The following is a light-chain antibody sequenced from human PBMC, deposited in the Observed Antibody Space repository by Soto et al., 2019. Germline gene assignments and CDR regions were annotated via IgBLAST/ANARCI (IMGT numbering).Light chain of an antibody. V-gene: IGKV1-5*03. CDR2: QAS. CDR1: QSIGTW. CDR3: QQYSSYWT. J-gene: IGKJ1*01. Sequence: DIQMTQSPSTLSASVGDRVTITCRASQSIGTWLAWYQQKPGKAPKLLIYQASGLQSGVPSTFSGSGSGTEFTLTISSLQPDDFATYYCQQYSSYWTFGQGTKVEIK.